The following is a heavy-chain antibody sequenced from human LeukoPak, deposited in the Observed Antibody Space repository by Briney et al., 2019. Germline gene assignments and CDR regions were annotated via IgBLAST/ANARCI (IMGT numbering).Heavy chain of an antibody. CDR2: ISAYNGNT. D-gene: IGHD6-19*01. V-gene: IGHV1-18*01. CDR1: GYTFTSYG. CDR3: ARGTSSGWYSDYYFDY. Sequence: ASVKVSCKASGYTFTSYGINWVRQAPGQGLEWMGWISAYNGNTNYAQKLQGRVTMTTDTSTSTAYMELRSLRSDDTAVYYCARGTSSGWYSDYYFDYWGQGTLVTVSS. J-gene: IGHJ4*02.